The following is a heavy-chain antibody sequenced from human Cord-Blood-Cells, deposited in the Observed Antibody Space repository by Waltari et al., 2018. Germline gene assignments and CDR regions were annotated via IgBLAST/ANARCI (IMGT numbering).Heavy chain of an antibody. Sequence: EVQLVESGGGLVQPGGSLKLSCAASGFTFSGSAMHWVRQASGKGLEWVGRIRSKANNYATAYAASVKGRFTISRDDSKNTAYLQMNSLKTEDTAVYYCTRLYGDYDYWGQGTLVTVSS. CDR3: TRLYGDYDY. V-gene: IGHV3-73*02. CDR1: GFTFSGSA. CDR2: IRSKANNYAT. D-gene: IGHD4-17*01. J-gene: IGHJ4*02.